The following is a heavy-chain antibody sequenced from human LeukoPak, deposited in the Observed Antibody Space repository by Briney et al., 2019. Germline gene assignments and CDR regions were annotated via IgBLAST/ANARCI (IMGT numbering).Heavy chain of an antibody. J-gene: IGHJ4*02. D-gene: IGHD3-10*01. V-gene: IGHV4-39*01. CDR2: IYYSGST. Sequence: PSETLSLTCTVSGGSISSSSYYWGWIRQPPGKGLEWIGSIYYSGSTYYNPSLKSRVTISVDTSKNQFSLKLSSVTAADTAVYYCARQAKLYYYGSGSYQAHLDYWGQGTLVTVSS. CDR1: GGSISSSSYY. CDR3: ARQAKLYYYGSGSYQAHLDY.